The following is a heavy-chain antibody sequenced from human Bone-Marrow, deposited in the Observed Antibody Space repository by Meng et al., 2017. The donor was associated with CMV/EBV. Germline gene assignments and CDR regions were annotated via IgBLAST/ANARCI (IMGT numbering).Heavy chain of an antibody. CDR1: GYSISSGYY. CDR2: IYHSGST. CDR3: ARGRGGSGAFDI. V-gene: IGHV4-38-2*02. Sequence: SETLSLTCTVSGYSISSGYYWGWIRQPPGKGLEWIGSIYHSGSTYYNPSLKSRVTISVDTSKNQFSLKLSSVTAADTAVYYCARGRGGSGAFDIWGQGTMVTVSS. J-gene: IGHJ3*02.